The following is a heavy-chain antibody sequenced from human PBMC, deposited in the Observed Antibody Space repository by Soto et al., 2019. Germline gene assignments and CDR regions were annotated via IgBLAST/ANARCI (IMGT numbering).Heavy chain of an antibody. Sequence: GGSLRLSCAASGFTLSSYAMSWVRQAPGKGLEWVSAISGSGVSTYYADSVKGRFPISSDHSKNTLYLQMNSLRAEDTAVYYCAKSPGMYYYDSSASYHYDYWGQGTLVTVSS. D-gene: IGHD3-22*01. CDR2: ISGSGVST. V-gene: IGHV3-23*01. CDR3: AKSPGMYYYDSSASYHYDY. CDR1: GFTLSSYA. J-gene: IGHJ4*02.